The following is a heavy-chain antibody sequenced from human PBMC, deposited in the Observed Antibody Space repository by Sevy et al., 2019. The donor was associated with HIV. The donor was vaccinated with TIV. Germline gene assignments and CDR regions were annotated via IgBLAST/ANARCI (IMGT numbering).Heavy chain of an antibody. CDR2: VSYSGST. Sequence: SETLSLTCTVSGGSINSNNYYWGWIRQPPGKGLEWIGSVSYSGSTYYNPSLKSQITISVDTSKNHFSLKVRSATAADTAVYYCAVITIFGVLTDNWFDPWGQGTLVTVSS. D-gene: IGHD3-3*01. J-gene: IGHJ5*02. V-gene: IGHV4-39*01. CDR3: AVITIFGVLTDNWFDP. CDR1: GGSINSNNYY.